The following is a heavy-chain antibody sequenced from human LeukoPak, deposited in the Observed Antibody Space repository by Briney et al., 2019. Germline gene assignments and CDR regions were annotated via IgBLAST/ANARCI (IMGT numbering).Heavy chain of an antibody. D-gene: IGHD3-16*01. V-gene: IGHV3-30-3*01. J-gene: IGHJ4*02. CDR3: ARNHRQGGEKAKAPAV. CDR2: ISYDGSVK. Sequence: PGGSLRLSCAASGFALSTYAMHWVRQAPGKGLEWVAVISYDGSVKYYADSVKGRFTISRDNSKNTLYLQMNSLRSDTAVYYWARNHRQGGEKAKAPAVGGKGPLVTSSS. CDR1: GFALSTYA.